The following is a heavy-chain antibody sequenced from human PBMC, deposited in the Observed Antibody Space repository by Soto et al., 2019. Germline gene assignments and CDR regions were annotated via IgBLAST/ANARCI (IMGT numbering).Heavy chain of an antibody. J-gene: IGHJ4*02. V-gene: IGHV4-39*01. CDR3: ARGPSVAGRVRSGFDY. CDR1: GGSISSSSYY. D-gene: IGHD6-19*01. Sequence: SETLSLTCTVSGGSISSSSYYWGWIRQPPGKGLEWIGSIYYSGSTYYNPSLKSRVTISVDTSKNQFSLKLSSVTAADTAVYYCARGPSVAGRVRSGFDYWGQGTLVTVSS. CDR2: IYYSGST.